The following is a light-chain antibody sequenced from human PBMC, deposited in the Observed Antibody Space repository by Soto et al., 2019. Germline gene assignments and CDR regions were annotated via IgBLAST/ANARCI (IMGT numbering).Light chain of an antibody. J-gene: IGKJ3*01. V-gene: IGKV2-28*01. CDR2: LGS. CDR3: LQALQTPFT. Sequence: DIVMTQSPLSLPVTPGEPASISCRSSQSLLHSNGYNYLDWYLQKPGQSPQHLIYLGSNRASGVPDRFSGSGSGTDFALKISRVEAEDVGVYYCLQALQTPFTFGPGTKVDIK. CDR1: QSLLHSNGYNY.